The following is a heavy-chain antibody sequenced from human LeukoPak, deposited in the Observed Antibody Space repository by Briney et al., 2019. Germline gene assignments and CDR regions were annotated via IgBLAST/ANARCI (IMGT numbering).Heavy chain of an antibody. Sequence: GGSLRLSCQASGFTFTNYAMSWVRQAPGKGLEWVSSINPDGGSFFADSVKGRFTISRDDSRSVVYLQMNSLCAEDTALYYCARSGVATCHYWGQGILVTVSS. V-gene: IGHV3-23*01. CDR2: INPDGGS. J-gene: IGHJ4*02. D-gene: IGHD2-15*01. CDR3: ARSGVATCHY. CDR1: GFTFTNYA.